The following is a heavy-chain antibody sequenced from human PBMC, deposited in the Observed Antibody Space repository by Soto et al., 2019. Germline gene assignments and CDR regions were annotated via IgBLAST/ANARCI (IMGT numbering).Heavy chain of an antibody. J-gene: IGHJ4*02. D-gene: IGHD2-15*01. Sequence: QVQLVESGGGVVQPGRSLRLSCAASGFTFSSYGMHWVRQAPGTGLEWVAVIWYDGSNKYYADSVKGRFTISRDNSKNTLYLQMNSLRAEDTAVYYCARDDEIATHFDYWGQGNLGTGYS. CDR1: GFTFSSYG. CDR3: ARDDEIATHFDY. V-gene: IGHV3-33*01. CDR2: IWYDGSNK.